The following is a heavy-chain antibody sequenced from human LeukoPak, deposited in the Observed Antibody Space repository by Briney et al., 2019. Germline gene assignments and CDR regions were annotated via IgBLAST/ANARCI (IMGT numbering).Heavy chain of an antibody. J-gene: IGHJ4*02. D-gene: IGHD3-9*01. V-gene: IGHV4-59*08. CDR2: IYYSGST. Sequence: SETLSLTCTVSGGSISSCYWSWIRQPPGKGLEWIGYIYYSGSTNYNPSLKSRVTISVDTSKNQFSLKLSSVTAADTAVYYCARNYDILTGYYDYWGQGTLVTVSS. CDR3: ARNYDILTGYYDY. CDR1: GGSISSCY.